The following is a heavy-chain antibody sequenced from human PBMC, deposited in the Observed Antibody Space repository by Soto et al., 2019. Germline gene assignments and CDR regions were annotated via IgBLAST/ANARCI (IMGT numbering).Heavy chain of an antibody. CDR3: AKRGSGPPGPGGTSYYFDY. D-gene: IGHD6-19*01. CDR1: GGTLSSYA. V-gene: IGHV1-69*13. Sequence: GASVKVSCKASGGTLSSYAISWVRQAPGQGLEWMGGIIPIFGTANYAQKFQGRVTITADESTSTAYMELSSLRSEDTAVYYCAKRGSGPPGPGGTSYYFDYWGQGTLVTVSS. CDR2: IIPIFGTA. J-gene: IGHJ4*02.